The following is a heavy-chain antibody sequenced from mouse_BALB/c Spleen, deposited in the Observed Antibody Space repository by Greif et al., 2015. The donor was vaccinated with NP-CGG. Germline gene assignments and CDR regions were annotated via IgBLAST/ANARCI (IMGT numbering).Heavy chain of an antibody. Sequence: EVKLVESGPSLVKPSQTLSLTCSVTGDSITSGYWNRIRKFPGNKLGYMGYISCSGSTYYNPSLKSRISITRDTSKNQYYLQLNSVTTEDTATYYCASMITTYYFDYWGQGTTLTVSS. D-gene: IGHD2-4*01. CDR2: ISCSGST. V-gene: IGHV3-8*02. CDR3: ASMITTYYFDY. J-gene: IGHJ2*01. CDR1: GDSITSGY.